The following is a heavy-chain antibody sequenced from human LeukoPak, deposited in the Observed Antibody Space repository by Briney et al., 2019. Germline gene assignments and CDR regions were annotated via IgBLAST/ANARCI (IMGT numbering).Heavy chain of an antibody. J-gene: IGHJ5*02. CDR1: GCSFTSYW. CDR2: IYPGDSDT. D-gene: IGHD4-23*01. V-gene: IGHV5-51*01. Sequence: GESLKISCKGSGCSFTSYWIGWVRQMPGKGLEWMGIIYPGDSDTRYSPSFQGQVTISADKSISTAYLQWSSLKASDTAMYYCARQYSGTDFRSSWFDPWGQGTLVTVSS. CDR3: ARQYSGTDFRSSWFDP.